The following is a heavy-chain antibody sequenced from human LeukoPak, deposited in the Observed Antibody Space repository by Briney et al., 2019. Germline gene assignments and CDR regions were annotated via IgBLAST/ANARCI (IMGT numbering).Heavy chain of an antibody. Sequence: PSETLSLTCAVSGYSITSGYYWAWIRQPPGKGLEWIGNIYHSGSTYYNASLKSRVTISVDTSKNQFSLKLSSVTAADTAVYYCARRYGNYFFDYWGQGTLVTVSS. CDR3: ARRYGNYFFDY. D-gene: IGHD2/OR15-2a*01. CDR1: GYSITSGYY. V-gene: IGHV4-38-2*01. J-gene: IGHJ4*02. CDR2: IYHSGST.